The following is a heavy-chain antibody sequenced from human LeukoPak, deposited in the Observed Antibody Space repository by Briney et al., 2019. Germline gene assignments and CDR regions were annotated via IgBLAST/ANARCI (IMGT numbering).Heavy chain of an antibody. CDR2: INPNSGGT. CDR3: ARGGSGSYFSWLDP. Sequence: ASVKVSCKASGYTFTGYYIHWVRQAPGQGLECMGWINPNSGGTNYAQKFQGRVTMTRDTSISTAYMELSRLRFDDTAVYYCARGGSGSYFSWLDPSSQGTLVTVSS. V-gene: IGHV1-2*02. J-gene: IGHJ5*02. D-gene: IGHD3-10*01. CDR1: GYTFTGYY.